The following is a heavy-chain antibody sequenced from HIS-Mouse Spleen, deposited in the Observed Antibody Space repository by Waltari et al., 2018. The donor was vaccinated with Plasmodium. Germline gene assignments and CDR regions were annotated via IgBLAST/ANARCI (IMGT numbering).Heavy chain of an antibody. D-gene: IGHD1-26*01. V-gene: IGHV4-38-2*02. CDR2: IYHSGST. CDR3: AREEERDYGDC. CDR1: GYSISSGYY. Sequence: QVQLQESGPGLVKPSETLSLTCTVSGYSISSGYYWGWIRQPPGKGLEWIGSIYHSGSTYYNPSLKSRVTISVDTSTNQFSLKRSSVTAADTAVYYCAREEERDYGDCWGQGTLVTVSS. J-gene: IGHJ4*02.